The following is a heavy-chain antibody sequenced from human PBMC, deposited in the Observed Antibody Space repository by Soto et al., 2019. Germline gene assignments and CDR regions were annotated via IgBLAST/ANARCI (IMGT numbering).Heavy chain of an antibody. J-gene: IGHJ4*02. CDR1: GFTFSSYG. D-gene: IGHD6-19*01. V-gene: IGHV3-30*18. Sequence: QVQLVESGGGVVQPGRSLRLSCAASGFTFSSYGMHWVRQAPGKGLEWVAVISYDGSNKYYADSVNGRFTISRDNSKNTLYLKMNSLRAEATAVYYCAKEREAVAGTNFEYWGKGTLVTVSS. CDR3: AKEREAVAGTNFEY. CDR2: ISYDGSNK.